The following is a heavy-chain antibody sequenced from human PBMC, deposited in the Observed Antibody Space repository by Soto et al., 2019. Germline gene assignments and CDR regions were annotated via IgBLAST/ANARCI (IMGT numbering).Heavy chain of an antibody. Sequence: QVQLQESGPGLVKPSQTLSLTCTFSGGSISSGDYYWSWLRQPPGKGLEWIGYIYYSGSTYYNPSLKSRVTISVDTSKNQFSLKLSSVTAADTAVYYCARSPFRYNWNYSDYWGQGTLVTVSS. CDR3: ARSPFRYNWNYSDY. CDR1: GGSISSGDYY. V-gene: IGHV4-30-4*01. D-gene: IGHD1-20*01. J-gene: IGHJ4*02. CDR2: IYYSGST.